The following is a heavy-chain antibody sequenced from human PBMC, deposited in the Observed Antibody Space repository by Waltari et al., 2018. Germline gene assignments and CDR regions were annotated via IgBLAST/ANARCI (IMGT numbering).Heavy chain of an antibody. J-gene: IGHJ4*02. CDR2: IIPIFGTA. V-gene: IGHV1-69*05. Sequence: QVQLVQSGAEVKKPGSSVKVSCKASGGTFSSYAISWLRQAPGQGLGWMGWIIPIFGTANYAQKFQGRVTITTDESTSTAYMELSSLRSEDTAVYYCARGVRDGYTFDYWGQGTLVTVSS. CDR3: ARGVRDGYTFDY. CDR1: GGTFSSYA. D-gene: IGHD5-12*01.